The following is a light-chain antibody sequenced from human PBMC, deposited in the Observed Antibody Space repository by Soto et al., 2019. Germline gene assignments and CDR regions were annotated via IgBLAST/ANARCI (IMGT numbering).Light chain of an antibody. Sequence: DIQMTQSPSTLSASVGDRVTITCRASQSISSWLAWYQQKPGKAPKLLIYKASSLESGVPSRFSGSGSGTEFTLTISSLQPDDFATYYCQQLNSYLFTFGQGTRLEIK. CDR1: QSISSW. CDR2: KAS. V-gene: IGKV1-5*03. J-gene: IGKJ5*01. CDR3: QQLNSYLFT.